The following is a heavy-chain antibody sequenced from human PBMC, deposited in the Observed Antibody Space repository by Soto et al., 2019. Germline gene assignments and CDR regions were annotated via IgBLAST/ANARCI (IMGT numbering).Heavy chain of an antibody. Sequence: PGGSLRLSCAASGFTFSSYAMHWVRQAPGKGLEWVAVISYDGSNKYYADSVKGRFAISRDNSKNTLYLQMNSLRAEDTAVYYCARIMITFGGVIVNAFDIWGQGTMVTVSS. CDR1: GFTFSSYA. CDR3: ARIMITFGGVIVNAFDI. CDR2: ISYDGSNK. V-gene: IGHV3-30*09. J-gene: IGHJ3*02. D-gene: IGHD3-16*02.